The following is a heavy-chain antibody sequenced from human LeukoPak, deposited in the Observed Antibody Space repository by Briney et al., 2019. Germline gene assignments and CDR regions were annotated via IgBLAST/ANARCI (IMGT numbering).Heavy chain of an antibody. Sequence: PSETVSLTCTVSGCSISSGGYYWSWIRQQPEKSLEWIGYIYYSGSTYYNPSLKSRVTISVDTSKNQFSLKLSSVTAADTAVYYCARGPGYYDSSGLAPWGQGTLVTVSS. CDR2: IYYSGST. D-gene: IGHD3-22*01. J-gene: IGHJ5*02. V-gene: IGHV4-31*03. CDR3: ARGPGYYDSSGLAP. CDR1: GCSISSGGYY.